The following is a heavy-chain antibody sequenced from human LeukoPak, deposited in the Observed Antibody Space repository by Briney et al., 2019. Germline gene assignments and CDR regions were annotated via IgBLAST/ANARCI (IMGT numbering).Heavy chain of an antibody. CDR2: ISVHNGNT. V-gene: IGHV1-18*01. CDR3: ARRSMTTALSHFDY. D-gene: IGHD4-17*01. CDR1: GYTFTNYG. Sequence: ASVKVSCKASGYTFTNYGISWVQQAPGRGLEWMGWISVHNGNTNYAQNLQGRVTMTTDTSTSTAYMELRSLRSDDTAVYFCARRSMTTALSHFDYWGQGTLVTVSS. J-gene: IGHJ4*02.